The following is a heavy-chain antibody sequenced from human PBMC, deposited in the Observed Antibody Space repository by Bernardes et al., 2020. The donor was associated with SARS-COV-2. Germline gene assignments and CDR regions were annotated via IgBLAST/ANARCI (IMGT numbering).Heavy chain of an antibody. CDR2: SYYSGST. CDR1: GGSISSYD. CDR3: ARGHPQSITMIVVAQGGMDV. D-gene: IGHD3-22*01. V-gene: IGHV4-59*01. J-gene: IGHJ6*02. Sequence: SEPLSLTCTVSGGSISSYDWSWIRQPPGKGLEWIGYSYYSGSTNYNPSLKSRVTISVDTSKNQFSLKLSSVTAADTAVYYCARGHPQSITMIVVAQGGMDVWGQGTTVTVSS.